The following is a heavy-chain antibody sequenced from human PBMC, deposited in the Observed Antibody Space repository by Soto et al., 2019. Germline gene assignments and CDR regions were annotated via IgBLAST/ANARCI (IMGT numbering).Heavy chain of an antibody. J-gene: IGHJ6*02. D-gene: IGHD3-3*01. Sequence: SETLSLTCTVSGGSISSGDYYWSWIRQPPGKGLEWIGYIYYSGSTYYNPSLKSRVTISVDTSKNQFSLKLSSVTAADTAVYYCARGGDYYYYYGMDVWGQGTTVTVSS. CDR3: ARGGDYYYYYGMDV. CDR1: GGSISSGDYY. CDR2: IYYSGST. V-gene: IGHV4-30-4*01.